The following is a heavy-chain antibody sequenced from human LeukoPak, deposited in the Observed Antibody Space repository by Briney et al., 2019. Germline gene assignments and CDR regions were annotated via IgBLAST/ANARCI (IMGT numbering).Heavy chain of an antibody. D-gene: IGHD5-18*01. CDR1: GGTFSSYA. CDR2: IIPIFGTA. V-gene: IGHV1-69*05. J-gene: IGHJ4*02. Sequence: SVEVFCKASGGTFSSYAISWVRQAPGQGLEWMGRIIPIFGTANYAQKFQGRVTITTDESTSTAYMELSSLRSEDTAVYYCARDGGYSYGLYFDYWGQGTLVTVSS. CDR3: ARDGGYSYGLYFDY.